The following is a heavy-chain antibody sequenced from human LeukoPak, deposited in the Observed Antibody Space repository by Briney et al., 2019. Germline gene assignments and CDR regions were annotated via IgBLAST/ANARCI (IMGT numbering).Heavy chain of an antibody. CDR1: GFTFSSYA. CDR2: ISYDGSNK. D-gene: IGHD6-13*01. Sequence: GRSLRLSCAASGFTFSSYAMHWVRQAPGKGLEWVAVISYDGSNKYYADSVKGRFTIPRDNSKNTLYLQMNSLRAEDTAVYYCASSSSWDAFDIWGQGTMVTVSS. J-gene: IGHJ3*02. CDR3: ASSSSWDAFDI. V-gene: IGHV3-30*04.